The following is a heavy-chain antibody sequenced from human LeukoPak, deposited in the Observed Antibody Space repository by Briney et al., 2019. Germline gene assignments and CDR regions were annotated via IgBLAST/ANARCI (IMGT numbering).Heavy chain of an antibody. V-gene: IGHV4-39*01. CDR3: ARQGSGWYGY. CDR1: GGSISSSSYY. D-gene: IGHD6-19*01. Sequence: TSETLSLTCTVSGGSISSSSYYWGWIRQPPGKGLEWIGSIYYSGSTYYNPSLKSRVTISVDTSRNQFPLKLSSVTAADTAVYYCARQGSGWYGYWGQGTLVTVSS. J-gene: IGHJ4*02. CDR2: IYYSGST.